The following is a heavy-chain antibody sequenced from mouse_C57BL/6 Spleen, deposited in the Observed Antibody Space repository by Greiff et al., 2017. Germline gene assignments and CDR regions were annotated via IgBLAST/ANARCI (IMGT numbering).Heavy chain of an antibody. J-gene: IGHJ2*01. D-gene: IGHD2-3*01. CDR1: GYSFTGYY. CDR3: ARGGWLLYYFDY. CDR2: INPSTGGT. V-gene: IGHV1-42*01. Sequence: VQLQQSGPELVKPGASVKISCKASGYSFTGYYMNWVKQSPEKSLEWIGEINPSTGGTTYNQKFKAKATLTVDKSSSTAYMQLKSLTSEDSAVYYCARGGWLLYYFDYWGQGTTLTVSS.